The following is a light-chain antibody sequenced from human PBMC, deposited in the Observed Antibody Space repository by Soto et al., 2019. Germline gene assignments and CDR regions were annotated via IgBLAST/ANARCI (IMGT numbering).Light chain of an antibody. Sequence: NFMLTQPHSVSESPGKTVTISCTRSSGSIASNYVQWYQQRPGSSPTTVIYEDNQRPSGVPDRFSGSIDSSSNSASLTISGLKTEDEADYYCQSYDSSIRVFGGGTSSPS. CDR2: EDN. CDR1: SGSIASNY. V-gene: IGLV6-57*01. J-gene: IGLJ3*02. CDR3: QSYDSSIRV.